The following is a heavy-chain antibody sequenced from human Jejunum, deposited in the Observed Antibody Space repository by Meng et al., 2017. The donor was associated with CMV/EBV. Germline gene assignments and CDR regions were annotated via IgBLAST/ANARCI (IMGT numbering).Heavy chain of an antibody. CDR2: INPSSGST. CDR1: F. J-gene: IGHJ5*02. CDR3: SRGPYYYESSGYYGGQSNWFDP. V-gene: IGHV1-46*04. D-gene: IGHD3-22*01. Sequence: FMHWVEQAPRQGLEWMGIINPSSGSTTYARKLQGRVTMTRDPSTSTFYMELSSLTSEDTAVYFCSRGPYYYESSGYYGGQSNWFDPWGQGTQVTVSS.